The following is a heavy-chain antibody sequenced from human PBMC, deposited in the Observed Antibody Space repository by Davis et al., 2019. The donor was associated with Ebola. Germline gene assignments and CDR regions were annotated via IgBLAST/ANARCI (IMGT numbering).Heavy chain of an antibody. D-gene: IGHD4/OR15-4a*01. CDR2: INSDGSST. J-gene: IGHJ4*02. CDR3: ARYYGALPDY. CDR1: GFTFSSYW. V-gene: IGHV3-74*01. Sequence: GESLKISCAASGFTFSSYWMHWVRQAPGKGLVWVSRINSDGSSTNYADSVKGRFTISRDNAKNTLYLQMNSLRGEDTAVYYCARYYGALPDYWGQGILVTVSS.